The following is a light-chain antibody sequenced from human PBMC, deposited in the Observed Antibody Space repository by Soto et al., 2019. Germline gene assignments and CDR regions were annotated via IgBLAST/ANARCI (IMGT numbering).Light chain of an antibody. V-gene: IGKV1-8*01. CDR1: QGISSY. Sequence: AIRMTQSPSSFSASTGDRVTITCRASQGISSYLAWYQQKPGKGPKLLIYAASTLQSGVPSRFSGSGSGTDFTLTISCLQSEDFATNYCQQYYSYPLTFGGGTKVEIK. CDR3: QQYYSYPLT. J-gene: IGKJ4*01. CDR2: AAS.